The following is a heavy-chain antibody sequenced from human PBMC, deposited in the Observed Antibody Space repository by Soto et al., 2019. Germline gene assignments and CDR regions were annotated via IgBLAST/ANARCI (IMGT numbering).Heavy chain of an antibody. Sequence: QVQLQESGPGLVKPSETLSLTCTVSGGSISSYYWSWIRQPPGKGLEWIGYIYYSGSTNYNPSLKSRVTISVDTSKNQFSLKLRSATAADTAVYYCARDYHGGTGYFQHWGQGTLVTVSS. V-gene: IGHV4-59*01. D-gene: IGHD3-10*01. J-gene: IGHJ1*01. CDR1: GGSISSYY. CDR3: ARDYHGGTGYFQH. CDR2: IYYSGST.